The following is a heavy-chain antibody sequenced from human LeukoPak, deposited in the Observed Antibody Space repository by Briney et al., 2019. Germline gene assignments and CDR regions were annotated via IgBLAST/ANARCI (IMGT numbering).Heavy chain of an antibody. CDR1: GGTFSSYA. J-gene: IGHJ3*02. CDR3: AIGMGLRWPPDAFDI. Sequence: ASVKVSCKASGGTFSSYAISWVRQAPGQGLEWMGGIIPIFGTANYAQKFQGRVTITTDESTSTAYMELSSLRSEDTAVYYCAIGMGLRWPPDAFDIWGQGTMVTVSS. V-gene: IGHV1-69*05. CDR2: IIPIFGTA. D-gene: IGHD4-23*01.